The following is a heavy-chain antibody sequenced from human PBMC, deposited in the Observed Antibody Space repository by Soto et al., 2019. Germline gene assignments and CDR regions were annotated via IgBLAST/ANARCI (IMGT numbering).Heavy chain of an antibody. Sequence: VASVKVSCKASGFTFTSSAVQWVRQARGQRLEWIGWIVVGSGDTNYAQKFQERVTITRVMSTSTAYMELSSLRSEDTAVYYCAAEPTYYYDSSGPRPWGPGTLLTVSS. D-gene: IGHD3-22*01. CDR1: GFTFTSSA. CDR2: IVVGSGDT. J-gene: IGHJ5*02. V-gene: IGHV1-58*01. CDR3: AAEPTYYYDSSGPRP.